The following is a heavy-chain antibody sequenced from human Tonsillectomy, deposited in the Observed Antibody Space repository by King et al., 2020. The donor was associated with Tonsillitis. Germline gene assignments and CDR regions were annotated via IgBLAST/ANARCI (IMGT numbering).Heavy chain of an antibody. J-gene: IGHJ5*02. Sequence: LQLQESGPGLVKSSETLSLTCTVSGGSINTRSSYWAWIRQSPGKGLEWIGAVYYIGRTFLDPSLKSRVTMSIDTSKNQISLRLRSMTAADTAVYYCARDLGTAAGSPWFDTWGQGMLVTVSS. CDR3: ARDLGTAAGSPWFDT. CDR1: GGSINTRSSY. CDR2: VYYIGRT. V-gene: IGHV4-39*07. D-gene: IGHD6-13*01.